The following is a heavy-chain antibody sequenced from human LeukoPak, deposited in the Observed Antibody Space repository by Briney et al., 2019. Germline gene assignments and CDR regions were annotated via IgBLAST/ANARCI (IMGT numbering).Heavy chain of an antibody. Sequence: PGGSLRLSCAASGFTFSAYSMNWVRLAPGKGLEWVSSFSSSSYVYYADSVKGRFTISRDNSKNTLYLQMNSLRAEDTAVYYCAKVSRWFGEYYEHWGQGTLVTVSS. CDR3: AKVSRWFGEYYEH. D-gene: IGHD3-10*01. J-gene: IGHJ4*02. CDR1: GFTFSAYS. CDR2: FSSSSYV. V-gene: IGHV3-21*01.